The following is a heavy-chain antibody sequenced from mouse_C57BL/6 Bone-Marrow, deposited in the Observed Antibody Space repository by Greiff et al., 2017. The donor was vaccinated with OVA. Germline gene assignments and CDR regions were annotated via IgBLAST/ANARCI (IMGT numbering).Heavy chain of an antibody. Sequence: QVQLQQSGPELVKPGASVKISCKASGYAFSSSWMNWVKQRPGKGLEWIGRIYPGDGDTNYNGKFKGKATLTADKSSSTAYMQLRSLTSEDSAVYCCAREGGSSLYWYFDVWGTGTTVTVSS. D-gene: IGHD1-1*01. CDR1: GYAFSSSW. V-gene: IGHV1-82*01. CDR3: AREGGSSLYWYFDV. CDR2: IYPGDGDT. J-gene: IGHJ1*03.